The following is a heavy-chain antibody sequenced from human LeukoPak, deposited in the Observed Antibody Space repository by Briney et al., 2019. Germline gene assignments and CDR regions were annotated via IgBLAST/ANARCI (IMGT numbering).Heavy chain of an antibody. J-gene: IGHJ4*02. CDR2: IHPSSGDT. D-gene: IGHD1-26*01. CDR3: ARDLDGSWTLDDY. V-gene: IGHV1-46*01. Sequence: ASVKVSCKASGYTFTGYYIHWVRRAPGQGLEWMALIHPSSGDTGCAQKFQGRVTMTADTSTSTVYMELSSLRSEDTAVYYCARDLDGSWTLDDYWGQGTLVTVSS. CDR1: GYTFTGYY.